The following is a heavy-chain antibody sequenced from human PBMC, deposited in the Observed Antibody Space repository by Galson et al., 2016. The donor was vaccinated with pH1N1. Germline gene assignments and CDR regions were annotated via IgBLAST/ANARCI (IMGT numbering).Heavy chain of an antibody. CDR3: TRDLGRRREY. Sequence: SVKVSCKASGYTFTTNYIHWVRQAPGQGLEWMGVIDPSGGGTTYAPKFQARVTMTRDTSTSTVCMDLSSLKSEDTAVYYCTRDLGRRREYWGQGTLVTVSS. D-gene: IGHD1-26*01. CDR1: GYTFTTNY. CDR2: IDPSGGGT. V-gene: IGHV1-46*01. J-gene: IGHJ4*02.